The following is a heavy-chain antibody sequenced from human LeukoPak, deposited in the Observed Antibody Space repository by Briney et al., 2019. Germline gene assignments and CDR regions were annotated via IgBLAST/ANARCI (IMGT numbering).Heavy chain of an antibody. Sequence: SETLSLTCAVYGVSFSGYYWSWIRQPPGKGLEWIGEINHSGSTNYNPSLKSRVTISVDTSKNQFSLKLSSVTAADTAVYYCARGRRGYSYGQNWFDPWGQGTLVTVSS. J-gene: IGHJ5*02. CDR3: ARGRRGYSYGQNWFDP. D-gene: IGHD5-18*01. CDR1: GVSFSGYY. CDR2: INHSGST. V-gene: IGHV4-34*01.